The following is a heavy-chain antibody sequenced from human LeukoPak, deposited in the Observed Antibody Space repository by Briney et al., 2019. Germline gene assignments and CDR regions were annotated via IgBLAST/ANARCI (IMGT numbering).Heavy chain of an antibody. V-gene: IGHV1-46*01. CDR3: ARDRSEAYYYGMDV. D-gene: IGHD1-14*01. Sequence: ASVTVSCTASGYTFTSYYMHWVRQTPGQGLEWMGIINPSGGSTSYAQKFQGRVTMTRDTSTSTVYMELSSLRSEDTAVYYCARDRSEAYYYGMDVWGQGTTVTVSS. CDR1: GYTFTSYY. J-gene: IGHJ6*02. CDR2: INPSGGST.